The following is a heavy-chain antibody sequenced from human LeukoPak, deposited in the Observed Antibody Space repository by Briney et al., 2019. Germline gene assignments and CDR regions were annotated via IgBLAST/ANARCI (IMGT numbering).Heavy chain of an antibody. CDR3: ARQLVRSGGYSGFDI. V-gene: IGHV5-51*01. J-gene: IGHJ3*02. CDR1: GYSFTNYW. D-gene: IGHD2-15*01. Sequence: GESLKISCKGSGYSFTNYWIGWVRQMPGKGLEWMGIIYPGDSETTYSSSFQGQVTFSADKSISSAYLQWSSLKASDTAMYYCARQLVRSGGYSGFDIWGQGTMVTVSS. CDR2: IYPGDSET.